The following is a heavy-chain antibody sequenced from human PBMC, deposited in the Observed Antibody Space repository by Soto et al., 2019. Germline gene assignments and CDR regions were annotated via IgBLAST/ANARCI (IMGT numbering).Heavy chain of an antibody. Sequence: GGSLRLSCAASGFTFSSYGMHWVRQAPGKGLEWVAVISYDGSNKYYADSVKGRFTISRDNSKNTLYLQMNSLRAEDTAVYYCAQGERLESGSWYGHNAFEIWGQGTMVTVSS. CDR1: GFTFSSYG. V-gene: IGHV3-30*18. D-gene: IGHD6-13*01. CDR2: ISYDGSNK. J-gene: IGHJ3*02. CDR3: AQGERLESGSWYGHNAFEI.